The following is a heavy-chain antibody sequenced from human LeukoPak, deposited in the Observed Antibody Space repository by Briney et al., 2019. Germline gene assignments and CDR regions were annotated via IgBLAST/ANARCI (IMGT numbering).Heavy chain of an antibody. J-gene: IGHJ4*02. CDR1: GGSISSHY. Sequence: SETLSLTCTVSGGSISSHYWSWIRQPPGKGLEWIGYIYYSGSTNYSPSLKSRVTISVDTSKNQFSLRLSSVTAADTAVYYCARYCSSTSCYRSFDSWGQGTLVTVSS. CDR3: ARYCSSTSCYRSFDS. D-gene: IGHD2-2*02. CDR2: IYYSGST. V-gene: IGHV4-59*11.